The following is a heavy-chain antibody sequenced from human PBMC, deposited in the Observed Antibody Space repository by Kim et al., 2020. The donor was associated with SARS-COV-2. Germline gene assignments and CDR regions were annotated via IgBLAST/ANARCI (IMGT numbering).Heavy chain of an antibody. V-gene: IGHV3-48*04. CDR1: GFSFSSHS. CDR2: IMTRSSSI. J-gene: IGHJ5*02. Sequence: GGSLRLSCAGSGFSFSSHSMNWVRQAPGKGLEWISYIMTRSSSISYADSVKGRFTISRDDAKKSLFLQMNNLRAEDTAVYYCARESPAVGIDHWGRGALVTVSS. CDR3: ARESPAVGIDH.